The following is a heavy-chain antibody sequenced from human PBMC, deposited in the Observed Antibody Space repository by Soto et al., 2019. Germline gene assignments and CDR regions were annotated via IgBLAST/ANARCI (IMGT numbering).Heavy chain of an antibody. J-gene: IGHJ4*02. D-gene: IGHD3-22*01. CDR3: AKDPKNYYDSSGYSDY. CDR2: VSGSGAST. CDR1: GFTFSSYA. V-gene: IGHV3-23*01. Sequence: GGSLRLSCAASGFTFSSYAMSWVRQAPGKGLEWVSAVSGSGASTYYADSVKGRFTISRDNSKNTLYLQMNSLRAEDTAVYYCAKDPKNYYDSSGYSDYWGQGTLVTVSS.